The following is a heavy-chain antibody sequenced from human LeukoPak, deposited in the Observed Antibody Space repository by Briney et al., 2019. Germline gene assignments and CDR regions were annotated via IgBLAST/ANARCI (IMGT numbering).Heavy chain of an antibody. V-gene: IGHV1-69*04. Sequence: SVKVSCKASGGTFSSYAISWVRQAPGQGLEWMGRIIPILGIANYAQKFQGRVTITADESTSTAYMELSSLRSEDTAVYYCARDREALTVRGETANWFDPWGQGTLVTVSS. D-gene: IGHD1-1*01. J-gene: IGHJ5*02. CDR3: ARDREALTVRGETANWFDP. CDR1: GGTFSSYA. CDR2: IIPILGIA.